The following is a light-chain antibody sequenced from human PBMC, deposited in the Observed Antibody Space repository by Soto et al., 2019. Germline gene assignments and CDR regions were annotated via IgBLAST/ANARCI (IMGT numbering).Light chain of an antibody. J-gene: IGLJ2*01. Sequence: QSVLPQPPSVSGAPGQRVTISCTGSSYNIGAGYDVHWYQQLPGTAPKVLIYGNSNRPSGVPDRFSGSKSGTSASLAITGLQAEDEADDCYPSLGGSLRRVFGGGTKVTVL. V-gene: IGLV1-40*01. CDR1: SYNIGAGYD. CDR2: GNS. CDR3: PSLGGSLRRV.